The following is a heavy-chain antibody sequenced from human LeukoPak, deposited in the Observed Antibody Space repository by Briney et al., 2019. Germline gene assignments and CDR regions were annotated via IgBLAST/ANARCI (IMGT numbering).Heavy chain of an antibody. Sequence: GESLKISCKASGYTFISYWIAWVRQMPGKGPEWMGVIFPDDSDTRYSPSFQGQVTISADKSISTAYLQWSSLKASDTAIYYCARLIVGAFDYWGQGTLVTVSS. CDR1: GYTFISYW. CDR3: ARLIVGAFDY. CDR2: IFPDDSDT. J-gene: IGHJ4*02. V-gene: IGHV5-51*01. D-gene: IGHD1-26*01.